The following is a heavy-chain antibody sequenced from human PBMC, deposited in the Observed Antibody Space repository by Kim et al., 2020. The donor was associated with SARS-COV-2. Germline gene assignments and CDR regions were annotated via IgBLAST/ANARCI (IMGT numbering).Heavy chain of an antibody. CDR1: GGSISSYY. J-gene: IGHJ4*02. Sequence: SETLSLTCTVSGGSISSYYWSWIRQPPGKGLEWIGYIYYSGSTNYNPSLKSRVTISVDTSKNQFSLKLSSVTAADTAVYYCARGFHSGYDVTFDYWGQGTLVTVSS. CDR3: ARGFHSGYDVTFDY. D-gene: IGHD5-12*01. CDR2: IYYSGST. V-gene: IGHV4-59*01.